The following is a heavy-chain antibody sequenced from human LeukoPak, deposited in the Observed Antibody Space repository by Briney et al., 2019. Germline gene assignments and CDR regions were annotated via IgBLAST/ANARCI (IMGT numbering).Heavy chain of an antibody. J-gene: IGHJ4*02. CDR3: ARGYDYVWGSYLPPFGY. V-gene: IGHV4-34*01. D-gene: IGHD3-16*02. Sequence: SETLSLTCAVYGGSFSGYYWSWIRQPPGKGLEWIGEINHSGSTNYNPSLKSRVTISVDTSKNQFSLKLGSVTAADTAVYYCARGYDYVWGSYLPPFGYWGQGTLVTVSS. CDR2: INHSGST. CDR1: GGSFSGYY.